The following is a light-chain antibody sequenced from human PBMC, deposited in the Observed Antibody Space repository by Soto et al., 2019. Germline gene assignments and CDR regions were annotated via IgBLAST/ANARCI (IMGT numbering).Light chain of an antibody. Sequence: EIVMTQSPYTFSVSPVEGSELSCRASQSVGTRVAWYQQKFGQPPRLLIYETSTRANGIPARFSGSGSGTDFTLRISSLQPGDVGIYSCQQYHTWPPITFGQGTRLEIK. CDR2: ETS. J-gene: IGKJ5*01. CDR1: QSVGTR. V-gene: IGKV3-15*01. CDR3: QQYHTWPPIT.